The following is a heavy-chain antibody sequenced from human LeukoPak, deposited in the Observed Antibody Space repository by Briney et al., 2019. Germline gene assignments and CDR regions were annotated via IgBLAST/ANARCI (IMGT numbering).Heavy chain of an antibody. V-gene: IGHV1-18*01. Sequence: ASVKVSFKASGYGFTSYGISWVRQAPGQGLEWIGWISAYNGNTNYAQQLQGRVTMTTDTSPSTAYMELTSLRSDDTAVYYCAREIPSSGTHSSYFDYWGQGTLVTVSS. CDR3: AREIPSSGTHSSYFDY. J-gene: IGHJ4*02. D-gene: IGHD3-10*01. CDR1: GYGFTSYG. CDR2: ISAYNGNT.